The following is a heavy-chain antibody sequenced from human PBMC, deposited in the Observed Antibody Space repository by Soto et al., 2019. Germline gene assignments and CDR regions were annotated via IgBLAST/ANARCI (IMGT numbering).Heavy chain of an antibody. CDR2: TSYDGNNK. Sequence: QVQLVESGGGVVQPGTSLRLSCAASGFRFKSFVMHWVRQAPGKGLEWVAFTSYDGNNKDYGDSVKGRFTVSRDNSQNTLLLQMDCLRPEDTALYYGARWGTTGGFDLWGQGTLVSVSS. J-gene: IGHJ4*02. V-gene: IGHV3-30*19. CDR1: GFRFKSFV. D-gene: IGHD3-16*01. CDR3: ARWGTTGGFDL.